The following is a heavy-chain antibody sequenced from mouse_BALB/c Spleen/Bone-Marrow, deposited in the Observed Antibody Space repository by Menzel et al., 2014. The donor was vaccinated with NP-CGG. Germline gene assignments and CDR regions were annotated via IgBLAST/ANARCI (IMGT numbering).Heavy chain of an antibody. CDR2: IDPFDSET. Sequence: QVQLQQSGPQLVRPGASVKISCKASGYSFTSYWMHWVKQRPGQGLEWIGMIDPFDSETRLNQMFKDKATLTVDKSSSTAYMQLSSPTSEDSAVYYCASYGSSPAWFAYWGQGTLVTVSA. CDR3: ASYGSSPAWFAY. CDR1: GYSFTSYW. J-gene: IGHJ3*01. D-gene: IGHD1-1*01. V-gene: IGHV1S126*01.